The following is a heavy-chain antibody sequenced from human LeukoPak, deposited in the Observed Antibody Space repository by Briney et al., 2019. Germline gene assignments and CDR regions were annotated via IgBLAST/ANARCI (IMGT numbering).Heavy chain of an antibody. J-gene: IGHJ4*02. CDR3: AKYGFSYCSGTSCIPH. D-gene: IGHD2-2*01. CDR2: IYTSGIT. V-gene: IGHV4-4*07. CDR1: ADSMTSYF. Sequence: SETLSLTCTVSADSMTSYFWSWIRQPAGKGLEWIGRIYTSGITNYNPSLESRVTISEDTSKNQFSLKLNSVTAADTAVYYCAKYGFSYCSGTSCIPHWGQGTRVTVSS.